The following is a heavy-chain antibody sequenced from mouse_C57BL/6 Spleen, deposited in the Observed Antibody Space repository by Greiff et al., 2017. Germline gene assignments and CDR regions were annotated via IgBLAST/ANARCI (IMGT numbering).Heavy chain of an antibody. CDR3: ARQREITTVPPWYFDV. Sequence: EVQLVESGGDLVKPGGSLKLSCAASGFPFSSYGMSWVRQTPDKRLEWVATISSGGSYTSYPDSVKGRFTTSRDNAKHTLYLQTRSLKSEDTAMYYCARQREITTVPPWYFDVWGTGTTVTVSS. V-gene: IGHV5-6*01. CDR1: GFPFSSYG. CDR2: ISSGGSYT. D-gene: IGHD1-1*01. J-gene: IGHJ1*03.